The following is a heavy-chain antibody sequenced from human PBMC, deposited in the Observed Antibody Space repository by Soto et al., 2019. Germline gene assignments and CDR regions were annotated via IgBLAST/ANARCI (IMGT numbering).Heavy chain of an antibody. V-gene: IGHV4-34*01. Sequence: PSETLSLTCAVYGGSFSGYYWSWIRQPPGKGLEWIGEINHSGSTNYNPSLKSRVTISVHTSKNQFSLKLSSVTAADTAVYYCARRKRTIFGVVIPFDYWGQGTLVTVSS. J-gene: IGHJ4*02. CDR1: GGSFSGYY. CDR2: INHSGST. CDR3: ARRKRTIFGVVIPFDY. D-gene: IGHD3-3*01.